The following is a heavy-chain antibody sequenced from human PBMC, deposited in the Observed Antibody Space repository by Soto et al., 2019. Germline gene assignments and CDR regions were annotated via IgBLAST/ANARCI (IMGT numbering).Heavy chain of an antibody. V-gene: IGHV3-30-3*01. CDR2: ISYDGSNK. D-gene: IGHD4-17*01. Sequence: HPGGSLRLSCAASGFTFSSYAMHWVRQAPGKGLEWVAVISYDGSNKYYADSVKGRFTISRDNSKNTLYLQMNSLRAEDTAVYYCARDQGPGLYGDYVYYYYGMDVWGQGTTVTVSS. J-gene: IGHJ6*02. CDR3: ARDQGPGLYGDYVYYYYGMDV. CDR1: GFTFSSYA.